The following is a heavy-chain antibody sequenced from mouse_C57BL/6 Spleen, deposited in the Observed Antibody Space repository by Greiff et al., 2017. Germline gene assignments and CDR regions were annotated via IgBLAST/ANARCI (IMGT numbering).Heavy chain of an antibody. CDR3: AREGDYYGKRGYYFDY. J-gene: IGHJ2*01. CDR2: IYPRSGNT. V-gene: IGHV1-81*01. Sequence: QVQLKQSGAELARPGASVKLSCKASGYTFTSYGLSWVKQRTGQGLEWIGEIYPRSGNTYYNEKFKGKATLTADKSSSTAYMELRSLTSEDSAVYFCAREGDYYGKRGYYFDYWGQGTTLTVSS. D-gene: IGHD2-1*01. CDR1: GYTFTSYG.